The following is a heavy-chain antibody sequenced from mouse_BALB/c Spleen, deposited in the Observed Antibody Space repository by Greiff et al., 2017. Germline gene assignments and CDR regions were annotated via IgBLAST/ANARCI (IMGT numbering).Heavy chain of an antibody. CDR2: ISSGGSYT. Sequence: EVMLVESGGDLVKPGGSLKLSCAASGFTFSSYGMSWVRQTPDKRLEWVATISSGGSYTYYPDSVKGRFTISRDNARNILYLQMSSLRSEDTAMYYCARNTGRGAWFAYWGQGTLVTVSA. V-gene: IGHV5-6*01. J-gene: IGHJ3*01. D-gene: IGHD4-1*01. CDR3: ARNTGRGAWFAY. CDR1: GFTFSSYG.